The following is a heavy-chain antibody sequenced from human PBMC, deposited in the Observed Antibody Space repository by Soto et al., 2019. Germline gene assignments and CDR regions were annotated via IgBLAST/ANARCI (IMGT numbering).Heavy chain of an antibody. CDR2: IKGDERTT. V-gene: IGHV3-74*01. Sequence: EVQLVESGGGLVQPGGSRRLSCAASGFTFSKYWIHWVRQAPGKGLVWVSRIKGDERTTNYADSVKGRFTISRDNANDVVFLHMNTMTADDTAVYYCARGGYGLWLNDYWGQGTLVTVSS. CDR3: ARGGYGLWLNDY. J-gene: IGHJ4*02. CDR1: GFTFSKYW. D-gene: IGHD5-18*01.